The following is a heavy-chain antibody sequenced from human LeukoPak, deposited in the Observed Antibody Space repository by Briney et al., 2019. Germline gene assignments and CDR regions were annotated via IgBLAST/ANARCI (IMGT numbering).Heavy chain of an antibody. CDR2: INHSGST. V-gene: IGHV4-34*01. D-gene: IGHD5-12*01. CDR3: ARSSGYDFAFDY. J-gene: IGHJ4*02. Sequence: SETLSLTCAVYGGSFSGYYWSWIRQPPGKGLEWIGEINHSGSTNYNPSLKSRVTISVDTSKNQLSLKLSSVTAADTAVYYCARSSGYDFAFDYWGQGTLVTVSS. CDR1: GGSFSGYY.